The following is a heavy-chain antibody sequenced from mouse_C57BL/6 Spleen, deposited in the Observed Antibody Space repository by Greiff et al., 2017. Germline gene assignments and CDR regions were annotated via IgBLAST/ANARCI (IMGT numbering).Heavy chain of an antibody. D-gene: IGHD4-1*01. J-gene: IGHJ2*01. V-gene: IGHV1-26*01. CDR1: GYTFTDYY. CDR2: INPNNGGT. CDR3: ARIPSNWDKYYFDY. Sequence: EVQLQQSGPELVKPGASVKISCKASGYTFTDYYMNWVKQSHGKSLEWIGDINPNNGGTSYNQKFKGKATLTVDKSSSTAYMELRSLTSEDSAVCYCARIPSNWDKYYFDYWGQGTTLTVSS.